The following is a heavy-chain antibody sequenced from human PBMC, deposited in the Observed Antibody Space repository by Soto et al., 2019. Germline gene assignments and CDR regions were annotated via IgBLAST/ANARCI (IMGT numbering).Heavy chain of an antibody. CDR3: ARRGAGSYYLADYYYGMDV. Sequence: PGESLKISCKGSGYSFTSYWIGWVRQMPGKGLEWMGIIYPGDSGTRYSPSFQGQVTISADKSISTAYLQWSSLKASDTAMYYCARRGAGSYYLADYYYGMDVWGPGTTVTVSS. CDR1: GYSFTSYW. D-gene: IGHD1-26*01. V-gene: IGHV5-51*01. CDR2: IYPGDSGT. J-gene: IGHJ6*02.